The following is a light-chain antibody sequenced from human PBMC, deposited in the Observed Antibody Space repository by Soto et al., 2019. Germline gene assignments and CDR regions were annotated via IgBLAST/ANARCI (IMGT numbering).Light chain of an antibody. V-gene: IGKV1-39*01. CDR2: ATS. J-gene: IGKJ2*01. CDR1: QTISFY. CDR3: QQSFSTPHT. Sequence: IQMTQSPSSLSASVGDTVTITCRASQTISFYLNWYQQKPGRTPNLLIYATSSLQSGVPSRFDGSGSGTEFTLTISSXXXXDFATYYCQQSFSTPHTFGQGTKLEXK.